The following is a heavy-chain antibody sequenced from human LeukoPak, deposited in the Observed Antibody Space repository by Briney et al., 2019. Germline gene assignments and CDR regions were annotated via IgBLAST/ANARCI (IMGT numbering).Heavy chain of an antibody. CDR3: ATTTSGGDAFDI. CDR2: IYHSGST. V-gene: IGHV4-4*02. J-gene: IGHJ3*02. Sequence: SETLSLTCAVSGGSISSNHWWSWVRQPPGKGLEWIGEIYHSGSTNYNPSLKSRVTISVDTSNNQFSLNLRSVTAADTAVYYCATTTSGGDAFDIWGQGTMVTVSS. D-gene: IGHD1-26*01. CDR1: GGSISSNHW.